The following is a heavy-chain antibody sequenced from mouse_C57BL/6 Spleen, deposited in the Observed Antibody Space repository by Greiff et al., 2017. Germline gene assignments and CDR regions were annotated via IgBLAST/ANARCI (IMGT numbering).Heavy chain of an antibody. D-gene: IGHD1-1*02. J-gene: IGHJ4*01. CDR1: GYSFTGYF. CDR3: ARSDYDYYAMDY. CDR2: INPYNGDT. Sequence: EVQRVESGPELVKPGDSVKISCKASGYSFTGYFMNWVMQSHGKSLEWIGRINPYNGDTFYNQKFKGKATLTVDKSSSTAHMELRSLTSEDSAVYYCARSDYDYYAMDYWGQGTSVTVSS. V-gene: IGHV1-20*01.